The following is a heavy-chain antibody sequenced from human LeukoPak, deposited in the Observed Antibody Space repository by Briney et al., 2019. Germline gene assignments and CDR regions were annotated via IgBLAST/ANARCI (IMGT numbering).Heavy chain of an antibody. CDR2: ISISGTTI. CDR3: AREQGSDYYDSSGYLYYFDY. CDR1: GFTFSSYS. Sequence: GGSLRLSCAASGFTFSSYSMNWVRQAPGKGLEWVSYISISGTTIYYADSVKGRFTISRDDAKNSLYLQMNSLRAEDTAVYYCAREQGSDYYDSSGYLYYFDYWGQGTLVTVSS. V-gene: IGHV3-48*04. D-gene: IGHD3-22*01. J-gene: IGHJ4*02.